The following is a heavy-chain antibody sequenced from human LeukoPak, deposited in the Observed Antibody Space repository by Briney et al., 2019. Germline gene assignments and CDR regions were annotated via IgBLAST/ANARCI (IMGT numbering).Heavy chain of an antibody. Sequence: PGGSLRLSCAASGFIFSSYSMKWVRQAPGKGLEWVSSITSSSSYIYYADSVMGRFTISRDNANNSLYLQMNSLRAEDTAVYYCARHVVAVGFDYWGQGTLVTVSS. CDR2: ITSSSSYI. CDR1: GFIFSSYS. V-gene: IGHV3-21*01. CDR3: ARHVVAVGFDY. J-gene: IGHJ4*02. D-gene: IGHD3-22*01.